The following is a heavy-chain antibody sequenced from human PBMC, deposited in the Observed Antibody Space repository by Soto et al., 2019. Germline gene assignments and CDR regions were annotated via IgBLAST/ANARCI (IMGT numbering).Heavy chain of an antibody. D-gene: IGHD2-8*01. CDR2: TSGTGYST. J-gene: IGHJ4*02. V-gene: IGHV3-23*01. CDR1: GLTFSDYS. Sequence: EVQLLESGGGLVQPGGSLRPSCAASGLTFSDYSMSWVRQAPGKGLEWVSGTSGTGYSTYYADSVRGRFTISRDNSKNTLFLQMNSLRAEDTALYYCAKSNGDIWRRYYFDYWGQGTLVTVSS. CDR3: AKSNGDIWRRYYFDY.